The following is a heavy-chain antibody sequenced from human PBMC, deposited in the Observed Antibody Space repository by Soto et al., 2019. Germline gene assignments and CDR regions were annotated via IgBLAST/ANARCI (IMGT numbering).Heavy chain of an antibody. Sequence: SETLSLTCTVSGGSITSSSYYWGWIRQPPGKGLEWIGYMYNTGSTIYNPSFKSRVTISVDTSKNQFSLQLNSVTAADTAVYYCARVGNWNDGLGSWGQGALVTVSS. CDR2: MYNTGST. V-gene: IGHV4-61*05. D-gene: IGHD1-1*01. J-gene: IGHJ5*02. CDR1: GGSITSSSYY. CDR3: ARVGNWNDGLGS.